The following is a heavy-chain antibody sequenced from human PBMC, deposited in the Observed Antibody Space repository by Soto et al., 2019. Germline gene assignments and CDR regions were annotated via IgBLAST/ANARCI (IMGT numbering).Heavy chain of an antibody. CDR2: IYYGGTT. J-gene: IGHJ5*02. D-gene: IGHD2-2*01. CDR3: ARLGFYYQSLDP. CDR1: GGLFSPNY. Sequence: PPETLSLTCTVSGGLFSPNYSAWIRQPAGKGLEWIGYIYYGGTTRYNPSLESRVTVSLETSKSQFSLTLSSVTASDTAVYYCARLGFYYQSLDPWGHGTLVTVSS. V-gene: IGHV4-59*08.